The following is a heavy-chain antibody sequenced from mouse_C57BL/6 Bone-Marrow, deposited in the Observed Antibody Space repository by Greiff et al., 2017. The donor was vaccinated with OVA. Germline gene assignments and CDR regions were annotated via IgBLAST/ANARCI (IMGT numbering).Heavy chain of an antibody. CDR3: ARNSNYVYAMDY. Sequence: QVQLQQPGAELVMPGASVKLSCKASGYTFTSYWMHWAKQRPGQGLEWIGEIDPSDSYTNYNQKFKGKSTLTVDKSSSTAYMQLSSLTSEDSAVYYCARNSNYVYAMDYWGQGTSVTVSS. V-gene: IGHV1-69*01. J-gene: IGHJ4*01. CDR2: IDPSDSYT. CDR1: GYTFTSYW. D-gene: IGHD2-5*01.